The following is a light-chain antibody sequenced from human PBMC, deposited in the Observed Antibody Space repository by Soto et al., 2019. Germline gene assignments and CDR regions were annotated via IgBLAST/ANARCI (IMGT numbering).Light chain of an antibody. Sequence: QSVLTQPPSVSGAPGQRVTISCTGSSSNIGAGYDVHWYQQLPGTAPKLLIYGNSNRPSGVPDRFSGSKSGTSASLAITGLQAEDEAYYSCQSYDSSLSAPYVFGTGTQLTVL. CDR2: GNS. J-gene: IGLJ1*01. CDR3: QSYDSSLSAPYV. CDR1: SSNIGAGYD. V-gene: IGLV1-40*01.